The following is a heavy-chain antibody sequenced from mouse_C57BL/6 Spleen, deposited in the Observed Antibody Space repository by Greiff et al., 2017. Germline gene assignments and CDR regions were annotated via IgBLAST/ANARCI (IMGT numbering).Heavy chain of an antibody. V-gene: IGHV5-16*01. CDR3: ARGAFITTAYWYFDV. CDR1: GFTFSDYY. CDR2: INYDGSST. Sequence: EVKLVESEGGLVQPGSSMKLSCTASGFTFSDYYMAWVRQVPEKGLEWVANINYDGSSTYYLDSLKSRFIISRDNAKNILYLQMSSLKSEDTATYYCARGAFITTAYWYFDVWGTGTTVTVSS. J-gene: IGHJ1*03. D-gene: IGHD1-1*01.